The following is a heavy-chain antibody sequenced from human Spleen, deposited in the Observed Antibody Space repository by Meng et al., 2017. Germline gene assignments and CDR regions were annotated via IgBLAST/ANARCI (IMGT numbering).Heavy chain of an antibody. CDR3: AKRQPPSSSRVTGGMDV. Sequence: GESLKISCAASGFTFSSYGMHWVRQAPGKGLEWVAVIWFDGSETYYADSVKGRFTISRDNSRNTLYLQMNSLSTEDTAVYYCAKRQPPSSSRVTGGMDVWGQGTTVTVSS. CDR2: IWFDGSET. V-gene: IGHV3-33*06. D-gene: IGHD6-13*01. CDR1: GFTFSSYG. J-gene: IGHJ6*02.